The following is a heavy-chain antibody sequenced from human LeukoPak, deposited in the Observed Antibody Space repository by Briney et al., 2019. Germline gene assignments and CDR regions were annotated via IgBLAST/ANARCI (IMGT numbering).Heavy chain of an antibody. J-gene: IGHJ5*02. CDR3: ARHLGTRGDWFDP. Sequence: SETLSLTCTVSGGSISGSSYYWGWIRQSPGNGLEWIGSIYYSGSTYYNPSLKSRVTISVDTSKNQFSLKMTSVTAADTAVYYCARHLGTRGDWFDPWGQGTLVTVSS. D-gene: IGHD7-27*01. CDR2: IYYSGST. CDR1: GGSISGSSYY. V-gene: IGHV4-39*01.